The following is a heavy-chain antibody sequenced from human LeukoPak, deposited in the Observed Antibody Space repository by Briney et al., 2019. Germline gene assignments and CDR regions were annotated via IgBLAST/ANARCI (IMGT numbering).Heavy chain of an antibody. CDR3: ASEKWVKRGGVYYYYGITV. CDR2: MNPNSGNT. CDR1: GYPFNTYD. Sequence: GASVKVSCKASGYPFNTYDINWVRQATGQGLEWMGWMNPNSGNTNCAQKFKGRVTMTRDTAMGTAYMELSSLTSEDTAVYYCASEKWVKRGGVYYYYGITVWGQGTTVTVSS. J-gene: IGHJ6*02. V-gene: IGHV1-8*01. D-gene: IGHD1-26*01.